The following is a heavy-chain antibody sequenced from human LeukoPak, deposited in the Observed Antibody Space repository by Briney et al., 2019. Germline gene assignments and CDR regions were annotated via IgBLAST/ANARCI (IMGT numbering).Heavy chain of an antibody. J-gene: IGHJ6*04. CDR2: IKQDGSEK. Sequence: GGSLRLSCAASGFTFSSYWMLWVRQAPGKGLEWVASIKQDGSEKYYVDSMKGRFTISRDNAKNSLYLQMNGLRAEDTAVYYCARMPRGPDVWGKGTTVTVSS. CDR1: GFTFSSYW. CDR3: ARMPRGPDV. V-gene: IGHV3-7*01. D-gene: IGHD2-2*01.